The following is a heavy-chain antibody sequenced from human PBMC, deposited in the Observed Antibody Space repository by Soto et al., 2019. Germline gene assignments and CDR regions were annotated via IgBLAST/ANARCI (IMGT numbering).Heavy chain of an antibody. D-gene: IGHD1-1*01. CDR1: GGSVSSYY. Sequence: SETLSLTCTVSGGSVSSYYWSWIRQPPGKGLEWIGYIYYSGSTNYNPSLKSRVTISVDTSKNQFSLKLSSVTAADTAVYYCAREVEPHFGDSFDPWGQGTLVTVSS. CDR3: AREVEPHFGDSFDP. J-gene: IGHJ5*02. CDR2: IYYSGST. V-gene: IGHV4-59*02.